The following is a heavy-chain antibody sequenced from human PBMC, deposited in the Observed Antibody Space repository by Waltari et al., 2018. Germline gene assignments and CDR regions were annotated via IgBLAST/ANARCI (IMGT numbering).Heavy chain of an antibody. Sequence: QVRLQESGPGLVKPSGTLSLTCTVSDGSVSTTNWWSWVRQPPGKGLQWIAEVYQTGSTYCNPSLEIRVTISLDKSKNQVFRNLTTVTVADTAVYYCARALAPSGNEAFDIWGQGTLVTVSS. CDR3: ARALAPSGNEAFDI. D-gene: IGHD6-13*01. CDR1: DGSVSTTNW. CDR2: VYQTGST. V-gene: IGHV4-4*02. J-gene: IGHJ3*02.